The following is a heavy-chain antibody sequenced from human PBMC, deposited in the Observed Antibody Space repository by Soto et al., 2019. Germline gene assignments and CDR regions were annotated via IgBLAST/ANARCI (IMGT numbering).Heavy chain of an antibody. CDR3: AKDRGRSSGRQGAWFDP. Sequence: EVQLLESGGGLVQPGGSLRLSCAASGFTFSSYAMSWVRQAPGKGLEWVSAISGSGGSTYYVDSVKGRFTISRDNSKNTLYLQMNSLRAEDTAVYYCAKDRGRSSGRQGAWFDPWGQGTLVTVSS. V-gene: IGHV3-23*01. CDR1: GFTFSSYA. CDR2: ISGSGGST. J-gene: IGHJ5*02. D-gene: IGHD3-22*01.